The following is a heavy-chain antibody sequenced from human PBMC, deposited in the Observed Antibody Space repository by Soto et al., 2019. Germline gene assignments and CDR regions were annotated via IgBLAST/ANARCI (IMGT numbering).Heavy chain of an antibody. J-gene: IGHJ3*02. CDR1: GGSISSSGYY. Sequence: PSETLSLTCTVSGGSISSSGYYWGWIRQPPGKGLEWIGEINHSGSTNYNPSLKSRVTISVDTSKNQFSLKLSSVTAADTAVYYCASLCSGGSCYFDAFDIWGQGTMVTVSS. CDR2: INHSGST. CDR3: ASLCSGGSCYFDAFDI. D-gene: IGHD2-15*01. V-gene: IGHV4-39*07.